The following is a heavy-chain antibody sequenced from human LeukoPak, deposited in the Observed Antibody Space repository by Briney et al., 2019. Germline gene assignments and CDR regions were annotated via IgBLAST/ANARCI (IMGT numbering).Heavy chain of an antibody. D-gene: IGHD6-19*01. V-gene: IGHV4-34*01. J-gene: IGHJ4*02. CDR3: ARAPHSSRITVASKLYYFDY. CDR2: INHSGST. Sequence: SETLSLTCALYGGSFSGYYWSWIRHPPGKGLEWIGEINHSGSTNYNPSLKSRVTISVDTSKNQFSLKLSSVTAADTAVYYCARAPHSSRITVASKLYYFDYWGQGTLVTVSS. CDR1: GGSFSGYY.